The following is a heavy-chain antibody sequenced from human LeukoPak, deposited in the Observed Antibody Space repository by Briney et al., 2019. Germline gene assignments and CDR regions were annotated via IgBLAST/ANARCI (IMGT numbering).Heavy chain of an antibody. J-gene: IGHJ5*02. V-gene: IGHV4-34*01. CDR2: INHSGST. Sequence: SETLSLTCAVYGGSFSGYYWSWIRQPPGKGLEWIGEINHSGSTNYNPSLKSRVTISVDTSKNQFSLKLSSVTAADTAVYYCARHLGNVLRYFDWLFGWFDPWGQGTLVTVSS. CDR3: ARHLGNVLRYFDWLFGWFDP. D-gene: IGHD3-9*01. CDR1: GGSFSGYY.